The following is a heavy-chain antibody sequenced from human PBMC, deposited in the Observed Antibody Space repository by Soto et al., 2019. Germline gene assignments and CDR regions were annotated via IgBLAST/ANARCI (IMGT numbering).Heavy chain of an antibody. D-gene: IGHD2-21*02. J-gene: IGHJ5*02. Sequence: GGSLRLSCAASGFTFSSYAMSWVRQAPGKGLEWVSAISGSGGSTYYADSVKGRFTISRDNSKNTLYLQMNSLRAEDTAVYYCAKDHSNLAYCGGDCWIFDPWGQGTLVTVSS. CDR3: AKDHSNLAYCGGDCWIFDP. CDR1: GFTFSSYA. CDR2: ISGSGGST. V-gene: IGHV3-23*01.